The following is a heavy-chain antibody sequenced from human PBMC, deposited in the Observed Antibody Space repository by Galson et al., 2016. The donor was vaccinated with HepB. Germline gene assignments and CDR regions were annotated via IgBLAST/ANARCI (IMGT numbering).Heavy chain of an antibody. J-gene: IGHJ5*02. Sequence: SVKVSCKASGYTFTSYYMHWVRQAPGQGLEWMGIINPSGGSTSYAQKFQGRVTMTRDTSTSTVYMELSSLRSEDTAVYYCARAPRVTPGAGDNWFDPWGQGTLVTVSS. CDR1: GYTFTSYY. V-gene: IGHV1-46*01. CDR3: ARAPRVTPGAGDNWFDP. D-gene: IGHD2-21*02. CDR2: INPSGGST.